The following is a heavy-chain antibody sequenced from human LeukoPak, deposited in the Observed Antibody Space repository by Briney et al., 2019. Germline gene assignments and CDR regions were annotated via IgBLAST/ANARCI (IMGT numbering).Heavy chain of an antibody. J-gene: IGHJ3*02. V-gene: IGHV3-48*04. CDR1: GFTFSSYS. D-gene: IGHD3-16*01. Sequence: PGGSLRLSCAASGFTFSSYSMNWVRQAPGKGLEWVSYISSSSSTIYYADAVKGRFTISRDNAKNSLYLQMNSLRAEDTAVYYCAGESFMITFGGERYAFDIWGQGTMVTVSS. CDR3: AGESFMITFGGERYAFDI. CDR2: ISSSSSTI.